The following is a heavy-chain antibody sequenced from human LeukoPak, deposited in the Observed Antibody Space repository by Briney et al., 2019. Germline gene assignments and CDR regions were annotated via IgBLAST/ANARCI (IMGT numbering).Heavy chain of an antibody. CDR2: ISGSSGST. CDR1: GFTFSSYA. J-gene: IGHJ4*02. Sequence: PGGSLRLSCAASGFTFSSYAMSWVRLAPGKGLEWVSAISGSSGSTYYADSVKGRFTISRDNSKNTLYLQMNSLRAEDTAVYYCAKSLPSSMFFDYWGQGTLVTVSS. D-gene: IGHD2-2*01. V-gene: IGHV3-23*01. CDR3: AKSLPSSMFFDY.